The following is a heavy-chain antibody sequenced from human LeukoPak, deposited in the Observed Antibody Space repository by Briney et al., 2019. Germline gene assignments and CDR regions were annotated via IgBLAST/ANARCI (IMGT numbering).Heavy chain of an antibody. D-gene: IGHD6-19*01. V-gene: IGHV4-39*01. CDR1: GGSISSSSYY. CDR2: IYCSGST. J-gene: IGHJ4*02. CDR3: ARVVRYSGGPLTDLLPYYFDY. Sequence: ASETLSLTCTVSGGSISSSSYYWGWMPQPQGKGLVGIVTIYCSGSTYYNPSLKSRVTISVDTSKNQFSLKLSSVTAADTAVYYCARVVRYSGGPLTDLLPYYFDYWGQGTLVTVSS.